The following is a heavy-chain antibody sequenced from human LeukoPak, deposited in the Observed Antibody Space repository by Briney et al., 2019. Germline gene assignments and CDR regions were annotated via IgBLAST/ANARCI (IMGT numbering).Heavy chain of an antibody. Sequence: GGSLRLSCAASGFTLSPHYMDWVRQSPGQGLEWVGLIRNKADGYTTIYAASVKGRFTITRDDSKNSVYLQMDSLKTEDTAVYYCGDLGSAGTDHWGQGTLVTVSS. J-gene: IGHJ4*02. D-gene: IGHD3-10*01. CDR2: IRNKADGYTT. CDR1: GFTLSPHY. CDR3: GDLGSAGTDH. V-gene: IGHV3-72*01.